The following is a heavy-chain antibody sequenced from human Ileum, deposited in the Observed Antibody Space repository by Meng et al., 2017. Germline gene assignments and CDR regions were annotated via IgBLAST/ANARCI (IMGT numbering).Heavy chain of an antibody. D-gene: IGHD2/OR15-2a*01. Sequence: GESLKISCAASGFPFSSYAIHWVRQAPGKGLEWVTVISDDGSTKHYADSVKGRFTISRNNSKNTVYLQLNGLSAEDTALYYCTTLAGAATLDYWGQGTLVTVSS. CDR3: TTLAGAATLDY. CDR1: GFPFSSYA. V-gene: IGHV3-30*04. CDR2: ISDDGSTK. J-gene: IGHJ4*02.